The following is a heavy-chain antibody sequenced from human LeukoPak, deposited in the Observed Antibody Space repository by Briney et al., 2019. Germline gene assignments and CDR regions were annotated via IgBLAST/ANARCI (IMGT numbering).Heavy chain of an antibody. CDR2: ISGSSSYI. Sequence: GGSLRLSCAASGFTFSSYAMSWVRQAPGKGLEWVSSISGSSSYIYYADSVKGRFTISRDNAKNSLYLQMNSLRAEDTAVYYCARDQSSVAGTTYNWFDPWGQGTLVTVSS. J-gene: IGHJ5*02. CDR3: ARDQSSVAGTTYNWFDP. V-gene: IGHV3-21*01. D-gene: IGHD6-19*01. CDR1: GFTFSSYA.